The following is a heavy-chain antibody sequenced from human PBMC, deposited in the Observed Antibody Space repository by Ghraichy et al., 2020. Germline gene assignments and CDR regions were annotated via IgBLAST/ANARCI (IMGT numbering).Heavy chain of an antibody. CDR2: ISGYNGNT. J-gene: IGHJ5*02. CDR1: GYTFSSYG. D-gene: IGHD3-22*01. Sequence: ASVKVSCKGSGYTFSSYGISWVRQAPGQGLEWMGWISGYNGNTNYAQKVQDRVTLTTDTSTDTAYMELRSLRSDDTAVYYCARDLLFWYYSDSNTYQNNWFDPWGQGTLVTVSS. CDR3: ARDLLFWYYSDSNTYQNNWFDP. V-gene: IGHV1-18*01.